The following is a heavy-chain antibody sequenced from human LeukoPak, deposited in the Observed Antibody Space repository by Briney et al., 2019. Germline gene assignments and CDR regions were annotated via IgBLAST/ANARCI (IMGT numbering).Heavy chain of an antibody. J-gene: IGHJ5*02. Sequence: GRSLRLSCAASGFTFDDYAMHWVRQAPGKGLEWVSGISWNSGSIGYADSVKGRFTISRDNAKNSLYLQMNSLRAEDTALYYCAKDSGFDYYGSGSYGSNWFDPWGQGTLVTVSS. CDR3: AKDSGFDYYGSGSYGSNWFDP. D-gene: IGHD3-10*01. CDR1: GFTFDDYA. CDR2: ISWNSGSI. V-gene: IGHV3-9*01.